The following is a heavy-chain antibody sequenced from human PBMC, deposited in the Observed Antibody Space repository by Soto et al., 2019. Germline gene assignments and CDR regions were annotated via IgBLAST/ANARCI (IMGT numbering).Heavy chain of an antibody. V-gene: IGHV4-61*01. CDR3: ARGGVRWTLRYFFTFDY. CDR2: IYYSGST. J-gene: IGHJ4*02. CDR1: GGSVSSGSYY. Sequence: SETLSLTCTVSGGSVSSGSYYWSWIRQPPGKGLEWIGYIYYSGSTNYNPSLKSRVTISVDTSKNQFSLKLSSVTAADTAVYYCARGGVRWTLRYFFTFDYWGQGTLVTVSS. D-gene: IGHD3-9*01.